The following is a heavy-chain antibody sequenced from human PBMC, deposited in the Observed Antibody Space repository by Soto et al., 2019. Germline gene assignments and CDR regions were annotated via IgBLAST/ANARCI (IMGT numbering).Heavy chain of an antibody. V-gene: IGHV4-31*03. Sequence: ASETLSLTCTVSAGSITSDEYYWNWIRYRPGKGLEWIGFIHRTGSTFYNPSLESRASISIDTSESQFSLNLASVTVADTAVYYCARRPTGSGSSFFDYWGPGTLVTVSS. CDR2: IHRTGST. CDR1: AGSITSDEYY. CDR3: ARRPTGSGSSFFDY. J-gene: IGHJ4*02. D-gene: IGHD3-10*01.